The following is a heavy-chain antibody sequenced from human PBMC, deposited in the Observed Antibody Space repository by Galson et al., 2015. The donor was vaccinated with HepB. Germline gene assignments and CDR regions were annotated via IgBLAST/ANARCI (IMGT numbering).Heavy chain of an antibody. J-gene: IGHJ4*02. CDR3: ARGVAATARGFDY. D-gene: IGHD2-15*01. CDR1: GGSISSGGYY. CDR2: IYYSGST. Sequence: TLSLTCTVSGGSISSGGYYWSWIRQHPGKGLEWIGYIYYSGSTYYNPSLKSRVTISVDTSKNQFSLKLSSVTAADTAVYYCARGVAATARGFDYWGQGTLVTVSS. V-gene: IGHV4-31*03.